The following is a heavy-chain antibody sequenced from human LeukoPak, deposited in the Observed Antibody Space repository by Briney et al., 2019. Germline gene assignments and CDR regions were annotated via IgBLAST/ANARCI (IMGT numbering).Heavy chain of an antibody. Sequence: SETLSLTCTVSGGSISSGAYYWSWIRQPPGKGLEWIGYIYYSGSTYYNPSLKSRVTISVDTSKNQFSLKLSSVTAADTAVYYCARSAAVAGARQFDPWGQGTLVTVSS. J-gene: IGHJ5*02. D-gene: IGHD6-19*01. CDR1: GGSISSGAYY. V-gene: IGHV4-30-4*01. CDR3: ARSAAVAGARQFDP. CDR2: IYYSGST.